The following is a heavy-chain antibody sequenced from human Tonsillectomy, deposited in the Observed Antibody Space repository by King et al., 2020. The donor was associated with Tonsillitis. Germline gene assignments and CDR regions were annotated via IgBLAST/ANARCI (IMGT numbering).Heavy chain of an antibody. Sequence: VQLVESGGGVVQPGRSLRLSCAASGFTFSNYGMHWVRQAPGKGLEWVAVISDDETNKYYADSVEGRFTISRDNSKNTLYLQMNSLRAEDTAVYYCAGRAPYYDSSGYSYWFAPWGQGTLVTVSS. CDR1: GFTFSNYG. V-gene: IGHV3-33*05. D-gene: IGHD3-22*01. CDR3: AGRAPYYDSSGYSYWFAP. CDR2: ISDDETNK. J-gene: IGHJ5*02.